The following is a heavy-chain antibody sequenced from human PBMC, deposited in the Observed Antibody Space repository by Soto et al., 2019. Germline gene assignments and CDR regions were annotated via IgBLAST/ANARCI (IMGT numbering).Heavy chain of an antibody. J-gene: IGHJ6*02. CDR3: ARAGYSSRKWYYYGMDV. D-gene: IGHD6-13*01. Sequence: QVQLQESGPGLVKPSETLSLTCTVSGGSISSYYWSWIRQPPGKGLEWIGYIYYSGSTNYNPSLKSRVTISVDTSKNQFSLKLSSVTAADTAVYYCARAGYSSRKWYYYGMDVWGQGTTVTVSS. CDR1: GGSISSYY. CDR2: IYYSGST. V-gene: IGHV4-59*01.